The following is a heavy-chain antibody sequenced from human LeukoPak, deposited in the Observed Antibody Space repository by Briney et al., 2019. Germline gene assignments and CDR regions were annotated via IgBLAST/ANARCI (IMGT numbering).Heavy chain of an antibody. D-gene: IGHD3-9*01. CDR3: ARDKGLGRYFDRVGGAFDI. J-gene: IGHJ3*02. CDR1: GYTFTGYY. Sequence: ASVKVSCKASGYTFTGYYMHWVRQAPGQGLEWMGWINPNSGGTNYAQKFQGRVTMTRDTSISTAYMELSRLRSDDTAVYYCARDKGLGRYFDRVGGAFDIWGQGTMVTVSS. CDR2: INPNSGGT. V-gene: IGHV1-2*02.